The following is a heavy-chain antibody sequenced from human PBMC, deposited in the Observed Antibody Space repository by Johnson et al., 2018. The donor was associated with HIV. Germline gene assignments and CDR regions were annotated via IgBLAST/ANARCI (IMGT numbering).Heavy chain of an antibody. D-gene: IGHD3-10*02. CDR1: GFTFSSYA. CDR3: ARLCSGCADAFDM. Sequence: QMQLVESGGGVVQPGRSLRLSCAASGFTFSSYAMHWVRQAPGKGLEWVAVISYDGSNKYYAESLKGRFTISRDNSKNTLYLQMNSLRTDDTAVYYCARLCSGCADAFDMWGQGTMVTVS. V-gene: IGHV3-30-3*01. CDR2: ISYDGSNK. J-gene: IGHJ3*02.